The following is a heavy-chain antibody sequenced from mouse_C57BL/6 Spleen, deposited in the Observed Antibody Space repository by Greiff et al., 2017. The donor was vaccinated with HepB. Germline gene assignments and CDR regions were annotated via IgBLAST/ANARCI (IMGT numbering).Heavy chain of an antibody. Sequence: QVQLQQPGAELVRPGTSVKLSCKASGYTFTSYWMHWVKQRPGQGLEWIGVIDPSDSYTNYNQKFKGKATLTVDTSSSTAYMQLSSLTSEDSAVYYCARPTGTGAMNNWGQGTSVTVSS. CDR2: IDPSDSYT. D-gene: IGHD4-1*02. CDR1: GYTFTSYW. J-gene: IGHJ4*01. CDR3: ARPTGTGAMNN. V-gene: IGHV1-59*01.